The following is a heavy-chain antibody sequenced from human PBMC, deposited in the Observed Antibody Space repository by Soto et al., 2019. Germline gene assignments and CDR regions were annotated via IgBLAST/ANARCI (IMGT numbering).Heavy chain of an antibody. CDR3: ASGLRPNPVDI. CDR1: GASISDYY. V-gene: IGHV4-59*01. CDR2: IYYSGNT. J-gene: IGHJ3*02. Sequence: SETLSLTCAVSGASISDYYWSWIRQPPGKGLEWIGYIYYSGNTKYNPSLKSRVTISEDTSKNQVSLKLRSVTAADTAVYYCASGLRPNPVDIWGQGTMVTVSS. D-gene: IGHD4-17*01.